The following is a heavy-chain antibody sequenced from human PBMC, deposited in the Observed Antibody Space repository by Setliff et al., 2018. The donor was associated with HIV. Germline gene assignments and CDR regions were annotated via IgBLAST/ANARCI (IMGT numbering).Heavy chain of an antibody. D-gene: IGHD3-22*01. Sequence: SETLSLTCAVSGYSISSGYYWGWIRQPPGKRLEWIGSIYHSESTYYNPSLKSRVTISVDTSKNQFSLKLSSVTAADTAVYYCARHTPGPYYDSSGKAFDIWGQGTMVTVSS. V-gene: IGHV4-38-2*01. CDR1: GYSISSGYY. J-gene: IGHJ3*02. CDR3: ARHTPGPYYDSSGKAFDI. CDR2: IYHSEST.